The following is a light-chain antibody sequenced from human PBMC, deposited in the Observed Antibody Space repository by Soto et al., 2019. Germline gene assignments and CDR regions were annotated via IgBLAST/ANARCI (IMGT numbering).Light chain of an antibody. CDR2: GAS. Sequence: EIVLTQSPGTLSLSPGERATLSCRASQSFSSSYLAWYQQKPGQAPRLLIYGASSRATGIPARISGSGSGTEFTLTISSLQSEDFAVYYCQQYNKWRTFGQGTKVDI. CDR3: QQYNKWRT. V-gene: IGKV3D-15*01. J-gene: IGKJ1*01. CDR1: QSFSSSY.